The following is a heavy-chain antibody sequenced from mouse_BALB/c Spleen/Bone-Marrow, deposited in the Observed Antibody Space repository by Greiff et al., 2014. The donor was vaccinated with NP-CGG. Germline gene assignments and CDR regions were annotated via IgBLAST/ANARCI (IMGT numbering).Heavy chain of an antibody. CDR2: IWAGGST. Sequence: VQLQQSGPGLVAPSQSLSITCTVSGFSLTSYALHWVRQPPGKGLEWLGVIWAGGSTNYNSALVSRLNISKDNSKSQVFLKMNSLQTDDTAVYYCARDYGYYKDVGDYWGQGTTLTVSS. CDR1: GFSLTSYA. J-gene: IGHJ2*01. CDR3: ARDYGYYKDVGDY. D-gene: IGHD2-12*01. V-gene: IGHV2-9*02.